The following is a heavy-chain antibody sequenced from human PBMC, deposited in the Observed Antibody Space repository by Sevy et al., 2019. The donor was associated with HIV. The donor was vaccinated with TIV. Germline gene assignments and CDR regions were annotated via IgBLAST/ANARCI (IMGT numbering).Heavy chain of an antibody. CDR2: IRSKAYGGKT. V-gene: IGHV3-49*03. D-gene: IGHD4-4*01. CDR3: TRDRGRLQGYYFDY. Sequence: GGSLRLSCTASGFTFGDYAISWFRQAPGKGLEWVGFIRSKAYGGKTEYAASVKGRFTISRDDSTSIAYLQMNSLKAEDTAVYYCTRDRGRLQGYYFDYWGQRTLVTVSS. J-gene: IGHJ4*02. CDR1: GFTFGDYA.